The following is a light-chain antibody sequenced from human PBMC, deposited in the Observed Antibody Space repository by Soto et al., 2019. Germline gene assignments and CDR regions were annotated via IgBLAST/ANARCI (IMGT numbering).Light chain of an antibody. Sequence: DIVVTQSPLSLPVTPGEPASISCRSSQSLLHINGYNYLAWYQQKPAQAPRLLIYDASNRATGIPARFSGSGSGTDFTLTISSVQPDDIATYSCQQYNSYSWTFGQGTKVDIK. J-gene: IGKJ1*01. V-gene: IGKV2-28*01. CDR3: QQYNSYSWT. CDR2: DAS. CDR1: QSLLHINGYNY.